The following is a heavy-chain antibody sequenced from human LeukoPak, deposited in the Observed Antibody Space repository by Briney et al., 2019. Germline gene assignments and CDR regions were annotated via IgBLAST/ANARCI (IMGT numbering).Heavy chain of an antibody. V-gene: IGHV1-18*01. Sequence: ASVKVSCKASGYTFTSYGISWVRQAPGQGLEWMGWISAYNGNTNYAQKLQGRVTMTTDTSTSTAYMELRSLRSDDTAVYYCARDGKPARLRYFDGQHAFDIWGKGQWSPSLQ. CDR3: ARDGKPARLRYFDGQHAFDI. J-gene: IGHJ3*02. CDR2: ISAYNGNT. D-gene: IGHD3-9*01. CDR1: GYTFTSYG.